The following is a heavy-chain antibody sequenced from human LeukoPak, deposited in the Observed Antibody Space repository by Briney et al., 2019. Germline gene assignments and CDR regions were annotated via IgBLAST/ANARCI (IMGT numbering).Heavy chain of an antibody. V-gene: IGHV1-18*01. CDR2: ISAYNGNT. Sequence: ASVRVSCKASGYTFTSYGISWVRQAPGQGLEWMGWISAYNGNTNYAQKLQGRVTMTTDTSTSTAYMELRCLRSDDTAVYYCARGYSGSYYVAPDYWGQGTLVTVSS. CDR3: ARGYSGSYYVAPDY. CDR1: GYTFTSYG. J-gene: IGHJ4*02. D-gene: IGHD1-26*01.